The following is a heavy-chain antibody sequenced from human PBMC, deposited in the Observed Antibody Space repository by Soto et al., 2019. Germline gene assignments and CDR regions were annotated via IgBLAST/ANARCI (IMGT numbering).Heavy chain of an antibody. CDR2: IKSKTDGGTT. D-gene: IGHD3-3*01. V-gene: IGHV3-15*07. CDR1: GFTFSNAW. Sequence: PGGSLRLSCAASGFTFSNAWMNWVRQAPGKGLEWVGRIKSKTDGGTTDYAAPVKGRFTISRDDSKNTLYLQMNSLKTEDTAVYYCTTEGEDFWSGYYSPFYYYGMDVWGQGTTVTVSS. CDR3: TTEGEDFWSGYYSPFYYYGMDV. J-gene: IGHJ6*02.